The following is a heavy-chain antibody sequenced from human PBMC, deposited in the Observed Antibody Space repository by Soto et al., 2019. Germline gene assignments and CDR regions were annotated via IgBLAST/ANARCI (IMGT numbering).Heavy chain of an antibody. V-gene: IGHV3-23*01. J-gene: IGHJ4*02. Sequence: GGSLRLSCAAAGFMFSSYGMSWVRQAPGKGLQWVATIHPSGGSTHYAESVRGRFTISRDNSRDTLYLQMNSLRAEDTAVYYCAKDPSTGPPDCWGQGSLVTVSS. D-gene: IGHD3-9*01. CDR1: GFMFSSYG. CDR3: AKDPSTGPPDC. CDR2: IHPSGGST.